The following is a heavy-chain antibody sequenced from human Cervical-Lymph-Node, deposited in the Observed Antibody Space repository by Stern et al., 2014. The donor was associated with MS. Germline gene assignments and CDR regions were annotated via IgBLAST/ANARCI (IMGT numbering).Heavy chain of an antibody. Sequence: MQLVESGPEVKKPGTSVKVSCKASGFTFTSSAMQWVRQARGQRLEWIGWIVVGSGNTNYAQKFQERVTITRDMSTSTAYMELSSLRSEDTAVYYCAAVIGLSGYYDSSGYRDYWGQGTLVTVSS. V-gene: IGHV1-58*02. D-gene: IGHD3-22*01. CDR1: GFTFTSSA. CDR3: AAVIGLSGYYDSSGYRDY. CDR2: IVVGSGNT. J-gene: IGHJ4*02.